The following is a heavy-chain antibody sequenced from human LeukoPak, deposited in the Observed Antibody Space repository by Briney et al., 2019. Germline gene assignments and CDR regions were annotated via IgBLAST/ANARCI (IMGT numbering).Heavy chain of an antibody. J-gene: IGHJ4*02. D-gene: IGHD1-26*01. CDR2: IYYSGST. CDR1: GGSISNYY. Sequence: SETLSHTCTVSGGSISNYYWTCIRQPPGKGLEWIGYIYYSGSTYYNPSLKSRVTISVDTSKNQFSLKLTSVTAADTAVYYCARLSGSPHPPFDYWGQGTLVTVSS. CDR3: ARLSGSPHPPFDY. V-gene: IGHV4-59*08.